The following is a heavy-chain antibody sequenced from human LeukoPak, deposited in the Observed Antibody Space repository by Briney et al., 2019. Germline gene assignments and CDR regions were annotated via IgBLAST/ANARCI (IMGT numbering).Heavy chain of an antibody. J-gene: IGHJ4*02. CDR3: ARHETGRVVPATMTDY. CDR1: GGSISSSNYY. Sequence: SETLSLTCTVSGGSISSSNYYWGWIRQPPGTGLEWLGHILYSGNTYYNPSLKSRVTISVDTSKNQFSLKLSSVTAADTALYYCARHETGRVVPATMTDYWGQGTLVTVSS. V-gene: IGHV4-39*01. CDR2: ILYSGNT. D-gene: IGHD2-2*01.